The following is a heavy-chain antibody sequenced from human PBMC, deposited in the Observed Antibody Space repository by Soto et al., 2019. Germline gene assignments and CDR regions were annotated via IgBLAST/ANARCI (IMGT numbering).Heavy chain of an antibody. Sequence: PSETLSLTCTVSGGSVSSGSYYWSWIRQPPGKGLEWIGYIYYSGSTNYNPSLKSRVTISVDTSKNQFSLKLSSVTAADTAVYYCARDQAYYDFWRDPYYYYGMDVWGQGTTVTVSS. J-gene: IGHJ6*02. CDR3: ARDQAYYDFWRDPYYYYGMDV. CDR2: IYYSGST. V-gene: IGHV4-61*01. CDR1: GGSVSSGSYY. D-gene: IGHD3-3*01.